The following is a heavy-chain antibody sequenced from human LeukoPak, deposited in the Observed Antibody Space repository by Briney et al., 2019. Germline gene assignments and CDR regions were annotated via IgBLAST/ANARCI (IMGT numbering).Heavy chain of an antibody. CDR3: ARAVPGYLGHFDY. V-gene: IGHV3-53*01. Sequence: QAGGSLRLSCAASGFTVSGNYMSWVRQAPGKGLEWVSLIYSDGGSTYYADSVKGRFTISRDNSKNTLYLQMDSLRAEDTAVYYCARAVPGYLGHFDYWGQGTLVTVSS. CDR2: IYSDGGST. CDR1: GFTVSGNY. J-gene: IGHJ4*02. D-gene: IGHD3-10*02.